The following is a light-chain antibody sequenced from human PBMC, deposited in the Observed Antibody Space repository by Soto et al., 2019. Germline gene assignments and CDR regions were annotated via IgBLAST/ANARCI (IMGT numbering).Light chain of an antibody. CDR3: QQTYSSPFT. V-gene: IGKV1-5*03. J-gene: IGKJ3*01. CDR1: QTISSW. Sequence: DIQMTQSPSTLSGSVGDRVTITCRASQTISSWLAWYQQKPGKAPKLLIYKASTLHSGVPSRFSGRGSGTDFTLTIYSLQPEDFATYYCQQTYSSPFTFGPGTKLDV. CDR2: KAS.